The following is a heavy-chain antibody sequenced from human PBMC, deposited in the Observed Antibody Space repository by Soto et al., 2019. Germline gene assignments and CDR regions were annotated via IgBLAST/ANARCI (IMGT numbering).Heavy chain of an antibody. CDR2: IFHTGSA. CDR1: GGSVSDNAYS. Sequence: SETLSLTCNVSGGSVSDNAYSWTWIRQPPGKGLEWIGYIFHTGSAYYNPSLKSRVTLSVDRSKNQFSLRLTSVTAADTAIYYCDRGQSNWAKNSFDPWGQGTLVTAS. J-gene: IGHJ5*02. CDR3: DRGQSNWAKNSFDP. D-gene: IGHD3-16*01. V-gene: IGHV4-30-2*01.